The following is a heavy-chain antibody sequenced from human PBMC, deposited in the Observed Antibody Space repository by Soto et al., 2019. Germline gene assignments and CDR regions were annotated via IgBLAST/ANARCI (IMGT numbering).Heavy chain of an antibody. CDR3: ARDPLVLLPPAIGQIPRPPITRGDAFDI. D-gene: IGHD2-2*02. CDR2: ISSSNGYI. Sequence: PGGSLRLSCAASGFTFSSYSMNWVRQAPGKGLEWVSSISSSNGYIYYADSVKGRFTISRDNAKNSLYLQMNSLRAEDTAVYYCARDPLVLLPPAIGQIPRPPITRGDAFDIWGQGTVVTVSS. CDR1: GFTFSSYS. J-gene: IGHJ3*02. V-gene: IGHV3-21*01.